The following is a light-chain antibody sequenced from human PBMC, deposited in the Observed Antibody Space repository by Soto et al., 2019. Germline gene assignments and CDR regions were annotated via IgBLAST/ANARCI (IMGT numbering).Light chain of an antibody. V-gene: IGLV2-14*01. J-gene: IGLJ3*02. CDR1: SSDIGGYNY. CDR3: ISYTSSSTWV. CDR2: EVS. Sequence: QSVLTQPASVSGSPGQSITISCTGTSSDIGGYNYVSWYQQHPGKAPKLMIYEVSNRPSGVSDRFSGSRSGNTASLTISWLQAEDESDYYGISYTSSSTWVFGGGPKLTVL.